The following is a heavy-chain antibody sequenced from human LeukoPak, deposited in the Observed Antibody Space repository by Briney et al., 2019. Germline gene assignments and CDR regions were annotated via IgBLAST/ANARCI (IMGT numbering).Heavy chain of an antibody. D-gene: IGHD6-19*01. J-gene: IGHJ4*02. CDR1: GFTFDDYA. Sequence: PGGSLRLSCAASGFTFDDYAMHWVRQAPGKGLEWVSLISWDGGSTYYADSVKGRFTISRDNSKNSLYLQMNSLRAEDTALYYCAKDYDSSGWAFFDYWGQGTLVTVSS. CDR2: ISWDGGST. CDR3: AKDYDSSGWAFFDY. V-gene: IGHV3-43D*03.